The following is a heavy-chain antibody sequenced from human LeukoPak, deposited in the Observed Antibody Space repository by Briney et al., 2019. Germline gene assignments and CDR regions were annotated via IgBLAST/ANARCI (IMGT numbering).Heavy chain of an antibody. J-gene: IGHJ6*02. V-gene: IGHV4-4*02. D-gene: IGHD3-10*01. CDR2: IHHSGSA. CDR3: ARHLTMVRGPRADYYGMDV. CDR1: GVSISTGYW. Sequence: SETLSLTCAVSGVSISTGYWWSWVRQPPGERLEWIGEIHHSGSAAYNPSLKSRVTISVDTSKNQFSLKLSSVTAADTAVYYCARHLTMVRGPRADYYGMDVWGQGTTVTVSS.